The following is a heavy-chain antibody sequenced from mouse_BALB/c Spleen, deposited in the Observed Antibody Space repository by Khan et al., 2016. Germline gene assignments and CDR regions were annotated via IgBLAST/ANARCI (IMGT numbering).Heavy chain of an antibody. CDR2: IWAGGST. V-gene: IGHV2-9*02. J-gene: IGHJ3*01. CDR1: GFSLTHYG. CDR3: ARDENYRYDGFAY. Sequence: QVQLKESGPGLVAPSQTLSITCTVSGFSLTHYGVHWVRQPPGQGLEWLGIIWAGGSTNYNSALMSRLSISKDNSKSQVSLKMNSLQTDDTARYYCARDENYRYDGFAYWGQGTLVTVSA. D-gene: IGHD2-14*01.